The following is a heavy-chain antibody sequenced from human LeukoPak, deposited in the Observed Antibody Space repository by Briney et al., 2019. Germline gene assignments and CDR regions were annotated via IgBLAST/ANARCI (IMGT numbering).Heavy chain of an antibody. D-gene: IGHD5-24*01. CDR3: AKVGREGWLQFASPLIDY. CDR1: GGSFSGYY. CDR2: INHSGST. J-gene: IGHJ4*02. V-gene: IGHV4-34*01. Sequence: TSETLSLTCAVYGGSFSGYYWSWIRQPPGKGLEWIGEINHSGSTNYNPSLKSRVTISVDTSKNQFSLKLSSVTAADTAVYYCAKVGREGWLQFASPLIDYWGQGTLVTVSS.